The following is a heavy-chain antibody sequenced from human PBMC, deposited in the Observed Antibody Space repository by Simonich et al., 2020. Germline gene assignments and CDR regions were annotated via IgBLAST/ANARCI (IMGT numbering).Heavy chain of an antibody. V-gene: IGHV4-59*01. J-gene: IGHJ3*02. Sequence: GTGLVKPSETLSLTCTVSGGSISSYYWSWIRQPPGKGLEWIGYIYYSGSTNYNPSLKSRVTISVDTSKNQFSLKLSSVTAADTAVYYCAREDSDAFDIWGQGTMVTVSS. CDR3: AREDSDAFDI. CDR2: IYYSGST. CDR1: GGSISSYY.